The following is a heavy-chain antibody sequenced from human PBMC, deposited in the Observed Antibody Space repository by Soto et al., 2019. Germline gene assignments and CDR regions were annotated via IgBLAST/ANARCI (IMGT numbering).Heavy chain of an antibody. V-gene: IGHV1-69*12. CDR1: GGTFSSYA. D-gene: IGHD6-25*01. CDR2: IIPIFGTA. CDR3: ARTFRAATIPHYYGMDV. J-gene: IGHJ6*02. Sequence: QVQLVQSGAEVKKPGSSVKVSCKASGGTFSSYAISWVRQAPGQGLEWMGGIIPIFGTANYAQKFQGRVTITADESTCTAYMELSSLRSEDTAVYYCARTFRAATIPHYYGMDVWGQGTTVTVSS.